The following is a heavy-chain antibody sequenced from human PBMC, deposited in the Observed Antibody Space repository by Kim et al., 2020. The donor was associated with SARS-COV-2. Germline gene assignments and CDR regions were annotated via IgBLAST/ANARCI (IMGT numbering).Heavy chain of an antibody. CDR2: IYHRGST. CDR1: GGSISSSNW. D-gene: IGHD2-15*01. Sequence: SETLSLTCAVSGGSISSSNWWSWVRQPPGKGLEGTGEIYHRGSTNQNPSLKSRVTISVDKSKNQFSLKLSSVTAADTAVYYCARGVVVAASYYGMDVWGQGTTVTVSS. CDR3: ARGVVVAASYYGMDV. J-gene: IGHJ6*02. V-gene: IGHV4-4*02.